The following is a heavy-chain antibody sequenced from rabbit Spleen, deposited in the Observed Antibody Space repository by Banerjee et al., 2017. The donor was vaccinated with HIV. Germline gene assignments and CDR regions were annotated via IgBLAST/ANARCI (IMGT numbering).Heavy chain of an antibody. Sequence: QEQLVESGGGLVQHGGSLKLSCKASGFDLNTYGVSWVRQAPGKGLEWIAYIDPVFGATYYATWVNGRFTISSQNAQTTVSLQLTSLTAADTATYFCVRGASSSGYYSLWGPGTLVTVS. V-gene: IGHV1S47*01. CDR1: GFDLNTYG. J-gene: IGHJ4*01. CDR3: VRGASSSGYYSL. D-gene: IGHD1-1*01. CDR2: IDPVFGAT.